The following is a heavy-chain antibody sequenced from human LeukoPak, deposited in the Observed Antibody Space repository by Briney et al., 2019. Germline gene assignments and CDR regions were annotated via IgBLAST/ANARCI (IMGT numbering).Heavy chain of an antibody. V-gene: IGHV1-2*07. D-gene: IGHD2-15*01. CDR1: GYTFSGYY. CDR3: ARDLGYCSGGSCRSFDY. J-gene: IGHJ4*02. Sequence: ASVKVSCKASGYTFSGYYLHWVRQAPGQGLEWMGWINPNSGATNYARKFQGRGTMTRDTSISAAYMELSSLRSDDTAVYYCARDLGYCSGGSCRSFDYWGQGALVTVSS. CDR2: INPNSGAT.